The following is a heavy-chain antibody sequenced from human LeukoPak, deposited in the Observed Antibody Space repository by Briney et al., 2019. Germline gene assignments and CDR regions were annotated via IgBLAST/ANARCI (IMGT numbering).Heavy chain of an antibody. CDR2: TYYRSKWSS. CDR3: ARDDDGYNTFDS. D-gene: IGHD5-24*01. V-gene: IGHV6-1*01. Sequence: SQTLSLTCAISGDSVSSKSAAWNWIRQSPSRGLEWLGRTYYRSKWSSGYAESVKSRITINPDTSKNQFSLQLKSVTPEDTAVYYCARDDDGYNTFDSWGQGTLVTVSS. CDR1: GDSVSSKSAA. J-gene: IGHJ4*02.